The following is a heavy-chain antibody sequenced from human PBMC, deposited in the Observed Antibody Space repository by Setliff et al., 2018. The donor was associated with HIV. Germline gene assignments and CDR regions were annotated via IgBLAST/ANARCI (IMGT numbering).Heavy chain of an antibody. CDR1: GFTFGSYA. J-gene: IGHJ4*02. V-gene: IGHV3-23*01. CDR3: AKDKANVAVAGTLDY. Sequence: ASLRLSRAASGFTFGSYALSWVRQAPGKGLEWVSAISGSSAGIYYAESVKGRFTISRDNSKNTLYLQMNSLRTEDTALYYCAKDKANVAVAGTLDYWGQGTLVTVSS. CDR2: ISGSSAGI. D-gene: IGHD6-19*01.